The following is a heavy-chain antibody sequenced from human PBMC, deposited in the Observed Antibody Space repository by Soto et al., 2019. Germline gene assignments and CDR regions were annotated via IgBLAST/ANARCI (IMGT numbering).Heavy chain of an antibody. CDR2: IKQDGTDK. J-gene: IGHJ4*02. CDR3: ATETYFRCDH. D-gene: IGHD3-10*02. Sequence: TGGSLRLSCGASGFTFRSYWMSWVRQAPGRGLEWLTKIKQDGTDKYYVDSVRGRFTISRDNAKNSLYLQMDSLRAEDTAIYYCATETYFRCDHWGQGTLVTVSS. V-gene: IGHV3-7*05. CDR1: GFTFRSYW.